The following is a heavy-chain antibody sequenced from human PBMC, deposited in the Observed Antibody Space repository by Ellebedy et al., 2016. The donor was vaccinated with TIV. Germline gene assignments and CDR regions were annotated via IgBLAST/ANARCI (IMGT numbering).Heavy chain of an antibody. Sequence: HTGGSLRLSCAASGFTFTSYWMNWVRQVPGKGLEWVSRINPDGSNTRYGDSVKGRFTISRDNAKNTLYLQMNSLRVDDTAVYYCTRVGYIRGWFDPWGQGTLVTVSS. J-gene: IGHJ5*02. CDR3: TRVGYIRGWFDP. D-gene: IGHD5-18*01. CDR1: GFTFTSYW. CDR2: INPDGSNT. V-gene: IGHV3-74*01.